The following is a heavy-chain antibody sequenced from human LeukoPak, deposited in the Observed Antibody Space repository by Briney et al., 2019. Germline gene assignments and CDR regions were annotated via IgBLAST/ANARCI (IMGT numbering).Heavy chain of an antibody. CDR1: SDSISSGGYC. J-gene: IGHJ4*02. CDR2: IYNSGST. Sequence: SQTLSLTCVVSSDSISSGGYCWSWIRQPPGKGLEWIGYIYNSGSTYYNPSLKSRVSISLDTSKNQFSLKLSSVTAADTAIYYCARFKDEYSDYVFDYWGQGTRVTVSS. D-gene: IGHD5-12*01. CDR3: ARFKDEYSDYVFDY. V-gene: IGHV4-30-4*07.